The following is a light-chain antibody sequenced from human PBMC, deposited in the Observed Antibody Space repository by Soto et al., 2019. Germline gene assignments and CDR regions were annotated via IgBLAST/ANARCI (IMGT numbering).Light chain of an antibody. CDR2: SAS. CDR1: QSVSSNY. CDR3: QQVGSSLYT. Sequence: EIVLTQSPGTLSLSPGETATLSCRASQSVSSNYLAWYQQKPGQGPRLLIYSASNRAPGIPDRFSGSGSGTDFTLTISRLEPEDLAVDYCQQVGSSLYTFGQGTNVEIK. J-gene: IGKJ2*01. V-gene: IGKV3-20*01.